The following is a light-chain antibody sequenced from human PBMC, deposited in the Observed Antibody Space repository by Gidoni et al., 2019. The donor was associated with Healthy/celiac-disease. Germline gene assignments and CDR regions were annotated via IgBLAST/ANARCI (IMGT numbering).Light chain of an antibody. V-gene: IGLV2-23*03. CDR1: SSDVGSYNL. J-gene: IGLJ3*02. Sequence: QSALTQPASVSGSPGQSITISCTGTSSDVGSYNLVSWYQQHPGKAPKLMIYEGSKRPSGVSNRFSGSKSGNKASLTISGLQAEDEADDYCCSYAGSSTFVVFGGGTKLTVL. CDR3: CSYAGSSTFVV. CDR2: EGS.